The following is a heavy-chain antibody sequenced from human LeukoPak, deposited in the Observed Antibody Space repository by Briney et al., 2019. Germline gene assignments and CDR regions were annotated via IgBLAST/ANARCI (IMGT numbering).Heavy chain of an antibody. J-gene: IGHJ4*02. CDR3: AKDAGVLELDY. CDR1: GFTFSSYG. V-gene: IGHV3-30*18. D-gene: IGHD1-1*01. CDR2: ISYDGSNK. Sequence: QPGGSLRLSCAASGFTFSSYGMHWVRQAPGKGLEWVAVISYDGSNKYYADSVKGRSTISRDNSKNTLYLQMDSLRAEDTAVYYCAKDAGVLELDYWGQGTLVTVSS.